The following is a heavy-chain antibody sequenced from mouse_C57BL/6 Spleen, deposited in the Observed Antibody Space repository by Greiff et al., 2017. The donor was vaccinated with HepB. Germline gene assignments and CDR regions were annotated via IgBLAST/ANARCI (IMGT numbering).Heavy chain of an antibody. J-gene: IGHJ1*03. D-gene: IGHD1-1*01. CDR2: ISSGSSTI. V-gene: IGHV5-17*01. CDR3: ARHGSSYWYFDV. CDR1: GFTFSDYG. Sequence: EVMLVESGGGLVKPGGSLKLSCAASGFTFSDYGMHWVRQAPEKGLEWVAYISSGSSTIYYAYTVKGRFTISRDNAKNTLFLQMTSLRSEDTAMYYCARHGSSYWYFDVWGTGTTVTVSS.